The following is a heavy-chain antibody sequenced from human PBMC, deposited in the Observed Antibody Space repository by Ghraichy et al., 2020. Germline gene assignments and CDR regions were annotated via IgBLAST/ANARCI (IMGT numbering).Heavy chain of an antibody. Sequence: ASVKVSCKASGYTFTSYGISWVRQAPGQGLEWMGWISAYNGNTNYAQKLQGRVTMTTDTSTSTAYMELRSLRSDDTAVYYCARDPSNYGDYEGFGGRGRSGDDYWGQGTLVTVSS. V-gene: IGHV1-18*01. J-gene: IGHJ4*02. D-gene: IGHD4-17*01. CDR3: ARDPSNYGDYEGFGGRGRSGDDY. CDR2: ISAYNGNT. CDR1: GYTFTSYG.